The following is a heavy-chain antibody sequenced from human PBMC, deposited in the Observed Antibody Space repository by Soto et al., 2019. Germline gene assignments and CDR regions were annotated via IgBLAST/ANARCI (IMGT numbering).Heavy chain of an antibody. CDR3: AKDYPPTSYSSDWSQSAFFDY. CDR1: GLTFSTYA. J-gene: IGHJ4*02. Sequence: GGSLRLSCAASGLTFSTYAMSWVRQAPGKGLEWVSAITGGGENTYYADSVKGRFTISRDNSKNTLYLQMNSLRAEDTALYYCAKDYPPTSYSSDWSQSAFFDYWGQGTLVTVS. D-gene: IGHD6-19*01. CDR2: ITGGGENT. V-gene: IGHV3-23*01.